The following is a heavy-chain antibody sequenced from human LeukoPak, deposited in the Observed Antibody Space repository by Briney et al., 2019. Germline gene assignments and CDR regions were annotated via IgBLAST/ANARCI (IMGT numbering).Heavy chain of an antibody. CDR2: IDANNGDT. V-gene: IGHV1-2*02. Sequence: GASVKISCKASGYTFRGNYILWLRQAPGQGLEWMGWIDANNGDTKSAQKFQGRVTMSRDTSISTAYMDLSSLSPDDAAVYYCARDPSSVTLYFFDYWGQGTLVTVSS. CDR3: ARDPSSVTLYFFDY. CDR1: GYTFRGNY. J-gene: IGHJ4*02. D-gene: IGHD4-11*01.